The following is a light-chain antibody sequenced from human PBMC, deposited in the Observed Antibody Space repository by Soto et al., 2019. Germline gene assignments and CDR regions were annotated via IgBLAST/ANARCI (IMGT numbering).Light chain of an antibody. Sequence: QSALTQPASVSGSPGQSITISCTGTSSDVGGYNYASWYQQYPGKAPKLIIYEVSNRPSGVSNRFSGSKSGNTASLTVSGLQAEDEADYYCSSYTSSTTYVFGTGTKLTVL. CDR3: SSYTSSTTYV. V-gene: IGLV2-14*01. CDR2: EVS. J-gene: IGLJ1*01. CDR1: SSDVGGYNY.